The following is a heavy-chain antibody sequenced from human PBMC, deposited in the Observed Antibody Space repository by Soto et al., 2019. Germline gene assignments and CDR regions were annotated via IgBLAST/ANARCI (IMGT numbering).Heavy chain of an antibody. J-gene: IGHJ6*02. D-gene: IGHD2-15*01. CDR3: ARGGGGNYCSGGICYSTDYYYYGMDF. CDR2: IIPIFGTA. Sequence: SLKVSCKASGCTFSSYSISWVRQAPGQGHEWMGGIIPIFGTANYAQKFQGRVTITADESTSTAYMELSSLRSEDTAVYYCARGGGGNYCSGGICYSTDYYYYGMDFCGQGTTVTVSS. V-gene: IGHV1-69*13. CDR1: GCTFSSYS.